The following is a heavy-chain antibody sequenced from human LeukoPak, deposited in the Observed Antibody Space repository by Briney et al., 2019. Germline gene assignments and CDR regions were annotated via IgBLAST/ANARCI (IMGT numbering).Heavy chain of an antibody. CDR2: VYESGDT. CDR3: ARNTMVRGVIIFGGSGYWFDP. Sequence: PSETLSLTCTVSGGSIDSSTYYWAWIRQPPGKGLEWIGSVYESGDTYYNPSLKNRVTISVDTSKNQFSLRLTSVTAADTATYYCARNTMVRGVIIFGGSGYWFDPWGQGTLVTVSS. D-gene: IGHD3-10*01. V-gene: IGHV4-39*07. CDR1: GGSIDSSTYY. J-gene: IGHJ5*02.